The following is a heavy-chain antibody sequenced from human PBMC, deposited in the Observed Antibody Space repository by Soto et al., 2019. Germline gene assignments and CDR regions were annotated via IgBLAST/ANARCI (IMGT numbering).Heavy chain of an antibody. CDR2: INPNSGGT. CDR1: GYTFTGYY. D-gene: IGHD3-3*01. V-gene: IGHV1-2*02. Sequence: ASVKVSCKASGYTFTGYYMHWVRQAPGQGLEWMGWINPNSGGTNYAQKFQGRVTMTRDTSISTAYMELSRLRSDDTAVYYCARVGIFGVVTDTPPYYYYGMDVWGQGTTVTVSS. CDR3: ARVGIFGVVTDTPPYYYYGMDV. J-gene: IGHJ6*02.